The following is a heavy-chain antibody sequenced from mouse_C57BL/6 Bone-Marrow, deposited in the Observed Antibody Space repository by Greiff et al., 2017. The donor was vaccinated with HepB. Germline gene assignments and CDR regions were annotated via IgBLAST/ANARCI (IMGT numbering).Heavy chain of an antibody. V-gene: IGHV1-75*01. CDR3: ARPLRSSYWYFDV. J-gene: IGHJ1*03. CDR1: GYTFTDYY. CDR2: IFPGSGST. D-gene: IGHD1-1*01. Sequence: SGPELVKPGASVKISCKASGYTFTDYYINWVKQRPGQGLEWIGWIFPGSGSTYYNEKFKGKATLTVDKSSSTAYMLLSSLTSEDSAVYFCARPLRSSYWYFDVWGTGTTDTVSS.